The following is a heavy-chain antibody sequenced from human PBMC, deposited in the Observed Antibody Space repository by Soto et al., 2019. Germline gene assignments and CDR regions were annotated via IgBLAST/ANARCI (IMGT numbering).Heavy chain of an antibody. Sequence: PGGSLRLSCAASGFTFSSYAISWVRQAPWKGLEWVSAISGSGGSTYYADSVKGRFTISRDNSKNTLYLQMNSLRAEDTAVYYCANSGLRYFHWLSRFDYWGQRTLVTVSS. CDR1: GFTFSSYA. D-gene: IGHD3-9*01. CDR3: ANSGLRYFHWLSRFDY. J-gene: IGHJ4*02. V-gene: IGHV3-23*01. CDR2: ISGSGGST.